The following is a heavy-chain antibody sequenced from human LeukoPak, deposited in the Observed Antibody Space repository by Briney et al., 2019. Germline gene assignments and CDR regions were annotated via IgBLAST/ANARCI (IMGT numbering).Heavy chain of an antibody. CDR1: GGSISSGSYY. D-gene: IGHD3-22*01. CDR3: AADYYDSSGYYYVGAFDI. Sequence: SETLSLTCTVSGGSISSGSYYWSWIRQPAGKGLEWIARIYTSGSTNYNPSLKSRVTISVDTSKNQFSLKLSSVTAADTAVYYCAADYYDSSGYYYVGAFDIWGQGTMVTVSS. V-gene: IGHV4-61*02. CDR2: IYTSGST. J-gene: IGHJ3*02.